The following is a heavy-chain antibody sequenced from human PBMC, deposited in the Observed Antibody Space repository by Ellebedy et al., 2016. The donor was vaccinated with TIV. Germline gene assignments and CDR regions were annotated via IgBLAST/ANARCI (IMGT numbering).Heavy chain of an antibody. D-gene: IGHD6-13*01. CDR3: AKESYELIAAAGDY. V-gene: IGHV3-11*01. Sequence: GESLKISCAASGFTFSDYYMSWIRQAPGKGLEWVSYISSSGSTMYYADSVKGRFTISRDNSKNTLYLQMNSLRAEDTAVYYCAKESYELIAAAGDYWGQGNLVTVSS. CDR1: GFTFSDYY. J-gene: IGHJ4*02. CDR2: ISSSGSTM.